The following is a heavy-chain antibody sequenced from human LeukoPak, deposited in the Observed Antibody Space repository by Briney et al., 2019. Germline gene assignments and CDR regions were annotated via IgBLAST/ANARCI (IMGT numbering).Heavy chain of an antibody. Sequence: GGSLRLSCAASGFTFSSYAMHWVRQAPGKGLEWVAVISYDGSNKYYADSVKGRFTISRDNSKNTLYLQMNSLRAEDTAVYYCARAYSGFDYWGQETLVTVSS. CDR3: ARAYSGFDY. D-gene: IGHD1-26*01. V-gene: IGHV3-30-3*01. CDR1: GFTFSSYA. CDR2: ISYDGSNK. J-gene: IGHJ4*02.